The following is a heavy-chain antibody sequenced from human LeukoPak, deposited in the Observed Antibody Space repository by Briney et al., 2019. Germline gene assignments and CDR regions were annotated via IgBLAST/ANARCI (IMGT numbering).Heavy chain of an antibody. CDR3: AREVGGSAFDI. J-gene: IGHJ3*02. CDR1: GFTVSSNY. Sequence: GGSLRLSCAASGFTVSSNYMSWVRQAPGKGLEWVSIIYSGGSTYYADSVKGRFTISRHNSKNTLYLQMNSLRAENTAVYYCAREVGGSAFDIWGQGTMVTVSS. CDR2: IYSGGST. D-gene: IGHD3-16*01. V-gene: IGHV3-53*04.